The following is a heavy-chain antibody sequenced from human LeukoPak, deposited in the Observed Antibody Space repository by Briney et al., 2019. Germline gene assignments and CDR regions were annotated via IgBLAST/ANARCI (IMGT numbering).Heavy chain of an antibody. CDR1: AFTFRSYA. CDR3: ARGGGSSTDFRFDY. J-gene: IGHJ4*02. Sequence: GGSLRLPCAASAFTFRSYAMHWVRQAPGRGLEYVSGISSIGDTTYYAKSVRGRFTISRDNSKNMLYFQMGSLRPEDMAVYYCARGGGSSTDFRFDYWGQGTLVTVSS. V-gene: IGHV3-64*01. CDR2: ISSIGDTT. D-gene: IGHD1-26*01.